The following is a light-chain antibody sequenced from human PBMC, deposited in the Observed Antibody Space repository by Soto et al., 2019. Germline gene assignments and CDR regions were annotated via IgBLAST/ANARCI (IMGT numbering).Light chain of an antibody. CDR2: EVN. CDR3: SSYNSSSTLYV. J-gene: IGLJ1*01. V-gene: IGLV2-14*01. Sequence: QSVLTQPASVSGSPGQSITISCTGTSSDVGGYNYVSWYQQHPGKAPKLMIYEVNNRPSGVSNRFSGSKSGNTASLTISGLQAEDDAAYYCSSYNSSSTLYVFGTGTKVTVL. CDR1: SSDVGGYNY.